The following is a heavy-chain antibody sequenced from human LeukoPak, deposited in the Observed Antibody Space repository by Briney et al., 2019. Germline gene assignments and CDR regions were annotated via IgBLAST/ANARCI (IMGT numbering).Heavy chain of an antibody. CDR1: GFTFSSYA. CDR3: AKAHERYSSSWYVETFDY. J-gene: IGHJ4*02. CDR2: ISGSGGST. V-gene: IGHV3-23*01. Sequence: SGGSLRLSCAASGFTFSSYAMSWVRQAPGKGLEWVSAISGSGGSTYYADSVKGRFTISRDNSKNTLYLQMNSLRAEDTAVYSCAKAHERYSSSWYVETFDYWGQGTLVTVSS. D-gene: IGHD6-13*01.